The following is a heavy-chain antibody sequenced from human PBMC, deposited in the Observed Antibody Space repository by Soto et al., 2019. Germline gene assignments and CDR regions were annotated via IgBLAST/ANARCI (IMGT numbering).Heavy chain of an antibody. V-gene: IGHV4-39*02. D-gene: IGHD6-6*01. CDR2: IYYSGTT. Sequence: PSETLSLTCIVSGGSINSSYYWGWIRQPPGKAPEWIGSIYYSGTTYYNPSLKSRVTISVDSSRNQVSLKMTSVTAADTAVYYCSRVAAPPQFYSWGQGFVLPVSS. J-gene: IGHJ5*01. CDR1: GGSINSSYY. CDR3: SRVAAPPQFYS.